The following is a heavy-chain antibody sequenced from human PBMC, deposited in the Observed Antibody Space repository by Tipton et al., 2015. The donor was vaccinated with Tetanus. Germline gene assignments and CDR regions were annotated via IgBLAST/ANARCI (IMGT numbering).Heavy chain of an antibody. V-gene: IGHV3-33*01. Sequence: SGFTFSTHGMHWVRQAPGNGLEWVALVWYDGTRKYYTESVEGRFTISRDNSKNTLYLQMDSLRVEDTATYFCARERFVEWLGPLECGGQGTLVTVS. CDR3: ARERFVEWLGPLEC. CDR1: GFTFSTHG. J-gene: IGHJ4*02. CDR2: VWYDGTRK. D-gene: IGHD3-3*01.